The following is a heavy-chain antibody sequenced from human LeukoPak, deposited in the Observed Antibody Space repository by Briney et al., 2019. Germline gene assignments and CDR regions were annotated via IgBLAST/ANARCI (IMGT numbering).Heavy chain of an antibody. CDR2: IYYSGST. V-gene: IGHV4-59*01. CDR1: GGSISSYY. Sequence: SETLSLTCTVSGGSISSYYWSWIRQPPGKGLEWIGYIYYSGSTNYNPSLKSRVTISVDTSKNQFSLKLNSVTAADTAVYFCARTTEGGYTYDYFYYYYMDVWGKGTTVTISS. CDR3: ARTTEGGYTYDYFYYYYMDV. J-gene: IGHJ6*03. D-gene: IGHD5-18*01.